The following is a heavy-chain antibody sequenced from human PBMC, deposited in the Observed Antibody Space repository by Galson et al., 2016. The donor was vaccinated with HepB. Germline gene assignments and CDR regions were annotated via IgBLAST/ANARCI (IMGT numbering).Heavy chain of an antibody. CDR1: GYSFTSYW. J-gene: IGHJ5*02. CDR2: IDPSDSYT. V-gene: IGHV5-10-1*01. Sequence: QSGAEVKKPGESLRISCKGSGYSFTSYWISWVRQMPGKGLEWMGRIDPSDSYTSYSPSFQGHVTISADKSINTAYLRWSSLKASDTAMYYCARHSDIVVVVSPGTHNWFDPWGQGTLVTVSS. D-gene: IGHD2-15*01. CDR3: ARHSDIVVVVSPGTHNWFDP.